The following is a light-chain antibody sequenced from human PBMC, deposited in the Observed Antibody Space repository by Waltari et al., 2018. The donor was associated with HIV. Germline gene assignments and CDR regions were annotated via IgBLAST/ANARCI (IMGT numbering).Light chain of an antibody. Sequence: QSVLTQPPSVSGAPGQRVTISCTGSSSNIGAGYDVHWYQQLPGTAPKLLIYGNTNRPSGVPDRFSGSKSATSASRAITGLQAEDEADYYCQSYDSSLSGWVFGGGTKLTVL. CDR3: QSYDSSLSGWV. CDR1: SSNIGAGYD. J-gene: IGLJ3*02. V-gene: IGLV1-40*01. CDR2: GNT.